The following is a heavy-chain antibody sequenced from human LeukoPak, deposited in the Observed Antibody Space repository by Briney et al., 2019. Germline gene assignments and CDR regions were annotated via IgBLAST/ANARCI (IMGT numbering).Heavy chain of an antibody. Sequence: PSETLSLTCTVSGYSISSGYYWGWIRQPPGKGLEWIGSNYHSGSTNYNPSLKSRVTISVDTSKNQFSLKLSSVTAADTAVYYCARSRGWLQSHPLGYWGQGTLVTVSS. CDR1: GYSISSGYY. CDR2: NYHSGST. D-gene: IGHD5-24*01. CDR3: ARSRGWLQSHPLGY. V-gene: IGHV4-38-2*02. J-gene: IGHJ4*02.